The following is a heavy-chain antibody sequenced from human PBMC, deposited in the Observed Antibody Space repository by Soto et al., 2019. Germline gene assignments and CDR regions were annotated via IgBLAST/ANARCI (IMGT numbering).Heavy chain of an antibody. D-gene: IGHD2-21*01. CDR2: ISSSTTYI. CDR3: ARDPVGVDSTFFFDS. CDR1: GFTFSYYS. V-gene: IGHV3-21*01. Sequence: GGSLRLSCAASGFTFSYYSMTWVRQPPGRGLEWVSSISSSTTYISYADSARGRFTISRDNAKNSLYLQMSSLRADDTAVYYCARDPVGVDSTFFFDSWGQGTLVTVSS. J-gene: IGHJ4*02.